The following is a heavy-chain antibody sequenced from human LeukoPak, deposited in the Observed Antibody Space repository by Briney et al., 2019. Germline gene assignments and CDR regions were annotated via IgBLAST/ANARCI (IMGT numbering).Heavy chain of an antibody. J-gene: IGHJ6*02. V-gene: IGHV3-7*01. CDR2: INYDDSER. CDR1: GFRLRSHW. D-gene: IGHD3-10*01. Sequence: GGSLRLSCAASGFRLRSHWMSWVRQAPGKGLEWVANINYDDSERNYVDSVKGRFTISRDNAKNSLYLQMHSLRAEDTAVYYCARVPGGMDVWGQGTTVTISS. CDR3: ARVPGGMDV.